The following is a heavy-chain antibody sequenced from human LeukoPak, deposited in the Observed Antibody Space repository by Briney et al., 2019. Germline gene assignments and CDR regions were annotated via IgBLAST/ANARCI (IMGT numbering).Heavy chain of an antibody. J-gene: IGHJ4*02. V-gene: IGHV1-69*01. Sequence: GASVKVSCKASGGTFSSYAISWVRQAPGQGLEWMGGIIPIFGTANYAQKFQGRVTITADESTSTAYMELSSLRSEDTAVYYCARDRVSGYYSVDYWGQGTLVTVSS. D-gene: IGHD3-22*01. CDR2: IIPIFGTA. CDR3: ARDRVSGYYSVDY. CDR1: GGTFSSYA.